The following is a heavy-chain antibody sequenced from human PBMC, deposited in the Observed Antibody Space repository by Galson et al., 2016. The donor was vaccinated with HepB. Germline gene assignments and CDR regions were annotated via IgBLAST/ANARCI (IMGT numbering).Heavy chain of an antibody. J-gene: IGHJ2*01. V-gene: IGHV5-51*01. CDR1: GSSFVRFW. Sequence: QSGAEVKKPGESLKISCKGSGSSFVRFWIGWVRQTPGKGLEYMGIIYPADSDTRYSPSFQGQVTISADASIGTAYLHLNSLKDSDTAIYYCARRSLESSTYFFDWYFDLWGRGTLVSVSS. CDR3: ARRSLESSTYFFDWYFDL. CDR2: IYPADSDT. D-gene: IGHD3-22*01.